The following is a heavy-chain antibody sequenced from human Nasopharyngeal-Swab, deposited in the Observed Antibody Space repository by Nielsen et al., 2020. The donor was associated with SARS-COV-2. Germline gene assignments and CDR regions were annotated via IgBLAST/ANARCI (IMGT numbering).Heavy chain of an antibody. CDR2: IYYSGST. CDR3: ARQRVAAAGHYYYYYGMDV. CDR1: GGSISSSSYY. D-gene: IGHD6-13*01. Sequence: SETLSLTCTVSGGSISSSSYYWGWIRQPPGKGLEWIGSIYYSGSTYYNPSLKSRVTISVDTSKNQFSLKLSSVTAADTAVYYCARQRVAAAGHYYYYYGMDVWGQGTTFTVSS. J-gene: IGHJ6*02. V-gene: IGHV4-39*01.